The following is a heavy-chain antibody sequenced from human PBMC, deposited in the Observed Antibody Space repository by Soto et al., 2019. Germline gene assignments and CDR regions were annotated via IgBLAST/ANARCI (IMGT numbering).Heavy chain of an antibody. Sequence: SETLSLTCTVSGGSISSYYWSWIRQPPGKGLEWIGYIYYSGSTNYNPSLKSRVTISVDTSKNQFSLKLSSVTAADTAVYYCARDCSGGSCSTTRRDYYYGMDVWGQGTTVTVSS. D-gene: IGHD2-15*01. CDR2: IYYSGST. J-gene: IGHJ6*02. V-gene: IGHV4-59*01. CDR3: ARDCSGGSCSTTRRDYYYGMDV. CDR1: GGSISSYY.